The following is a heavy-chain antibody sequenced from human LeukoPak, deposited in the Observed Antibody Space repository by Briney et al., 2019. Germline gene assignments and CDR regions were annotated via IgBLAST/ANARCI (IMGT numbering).Heavy chain of an antibody. D-gene: IGHD3-3*01. J-gene: IGHJ4*02. CDR1: GFTFRNYV. CDR3: SRDFWRFGFDF. V-gene: IGHV3-23*01. CDR2: ISGSGGST. Sequence: GGSLRLSCAASGFTFRNYVMSWVRQAPGKGLEWVSAISGSGGSTYHADSVKGRFTISRDNSKNMLFLQMNSLRAEDTAVYYCSRDFWRFGFDFWGQGTLVTVSS.